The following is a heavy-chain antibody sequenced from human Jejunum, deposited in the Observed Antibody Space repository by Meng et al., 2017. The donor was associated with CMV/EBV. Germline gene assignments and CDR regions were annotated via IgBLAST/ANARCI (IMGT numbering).Heavy chain of an antibody. J-gene: IGHJ5*02. CDR3: ALFTRSWFDP. Sequence: QITLQDSSPTLLKPTQTFTLLCPFSGFSLSTSEVGVGWIRQPPGKALRWLAVIDWDDDKRYSPSLKGRLTITKDTSKIQVVLTLTNMDPVDTATYYCALFTRSWFDPWGQGTLVTVSS. D-gene: IGHD2-2*01. CDR1: GFSLSTSEVG. CDR2: IDWDDDK. V-gene: IGHV2-5*02.